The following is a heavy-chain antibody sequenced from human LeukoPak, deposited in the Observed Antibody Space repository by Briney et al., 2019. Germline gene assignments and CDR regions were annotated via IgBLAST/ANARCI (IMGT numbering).Heavy chain of an antibody. V-gene: IGHV1-2*02. D-gene: IGHD3-9*01. CDR1: GDTFTSYD. J-gene: IGHJ5*02. CDR3: ARGGVLRYFDWLRSYNWFDP. Sequence: ASVKVSCKASGDTFTSYDTNWVRQAPGQGLEWMGWINPNSGGTNYAQKFQGRVTMTRDTSISTAYMELSRLRSDDTAVYYCARGGVLRYFDWLRSYNWFDPWGQGTLVTVSS. CDR2: INPNSGGT.